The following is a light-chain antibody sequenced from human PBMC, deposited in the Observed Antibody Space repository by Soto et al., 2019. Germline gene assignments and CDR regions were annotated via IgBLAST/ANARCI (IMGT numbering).Light chain of an antibody. CDR1: GSDVGGYIS. Sequence: QSALTQPASVSGSPGQSITISCTGTGSDVGGYISVSWYQQHPGKAPKLIIYEVNNRPSGVSNRFSVSKSGNTASLTISGLQAEDEADYYCSSYTSGGTLVFGTATKLTVL. V-gene: IGLV2-14*01. CDR3: SSYTSGGTLV. CDR2: EVN. J-gene: IGLJ1*01.